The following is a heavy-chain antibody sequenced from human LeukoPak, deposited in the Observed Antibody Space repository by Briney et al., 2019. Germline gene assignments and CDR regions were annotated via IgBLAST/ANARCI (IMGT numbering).Heavy chain of an antibody. CDR2: INPNSGGT. Sequence: GASVKVSCKASGYTFTGYYMHWVRQAPGQGLEWMGWINPNSGGTNYAQNFQGRLTMTRDTSTSTGYKEVSRLTSDDTAVYYCARGRGIGSTTGILFHDWGQGTLVTVSS. CDR3: ARGRGIGSTTGILFHD. V-gene: IGHV1-2*02. CDR1: GYTFTGYY. D-gene: IGHD4-11*01. J-gene: IGHJ4*02.